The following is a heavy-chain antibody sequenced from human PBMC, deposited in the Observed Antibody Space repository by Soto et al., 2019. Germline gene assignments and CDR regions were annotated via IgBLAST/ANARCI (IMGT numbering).Heavy chain of an antibody. CDR3: ARVREYYYDSSDYYHGSGYDY. Sequence: PSETLSLTCTVSGGSISSGDYYWSWIRQPPGKGLEWIGYIYYSGSTYYNPSLKSRVTISVDTSKNQFSLKLSSVTAADTAVYYCARVREYYYDSSDYYHGSGYDYWGQGSLVSGSS. J-gene: IGHJ4*02. CDR1: GGSISSGDYY. D-gene: IGHD3-22*01. V-gene: IGHV4-30-4*01. CDR2: IYYSGST.